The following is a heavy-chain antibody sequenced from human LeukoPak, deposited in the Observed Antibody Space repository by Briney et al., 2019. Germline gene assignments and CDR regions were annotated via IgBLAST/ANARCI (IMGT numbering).Heavy chain of an antibody. D-gene: IGHD3-3*01. Sequence: GGSLRLPCAASGFTFSSYGMHWVRQAPGKGLEWVAVISYDGSNKYYADSVKGRFTISRDNSKNTLYLQMNSLRAEDTAVYYCAKDEITIFGVSNWGQGTLVTVSS. CDR2: ISYDGSNK. V-gene: IGHV3-30*18. J-gene: IGHJ4*02. CDR1: GFTFSSYG. CDR3: AKDEITIFGVSN.